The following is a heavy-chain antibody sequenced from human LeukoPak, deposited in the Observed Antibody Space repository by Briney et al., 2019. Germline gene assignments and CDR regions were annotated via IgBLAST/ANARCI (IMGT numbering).Heavy chain of an antibody. CDR3: AREWWYLDY. V-gene: IGHV3-7*05. CDR1: GFTFSTYA. CDR2: IKEDGSDT. Sequence: GGSLRLSCAASGFTFSTYAMTWIRQAPGKGLEWVARIKEDGSDTYYVDSVKGRFTISRDKAKKTVYLQMNSLKVEDTAVYYCAREWWYLDYWGQGTLVTVSS. J-gene: IGHJ4*02. D-gene: IGHD2-15*01.